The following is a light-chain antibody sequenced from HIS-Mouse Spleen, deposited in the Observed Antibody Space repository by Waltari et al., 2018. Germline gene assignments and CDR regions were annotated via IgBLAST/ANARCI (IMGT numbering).Light chain of an antibody. J-gene: IGLJ3*02. CDR1: VLAKKY. V-gene: IGLV3-27*01. Sequence: SYELTQPSSVSVSPGQTARITCSGDVLAKKYARWFQQKPGQAPELVIYKDSERPSGIPERFSGSSSGTTVTLTISGAQVEDEADYYCYSAADNNEVFGGGTKLTVL. CDR2: KDS. CDR3: YSAADNNEV.